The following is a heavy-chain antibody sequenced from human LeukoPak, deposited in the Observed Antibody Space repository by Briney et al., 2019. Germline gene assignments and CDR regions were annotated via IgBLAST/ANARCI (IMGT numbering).Heavy chain of an antibody. V-gene: IGHV3-9*01. J-gene: IGHJ4*02. Sequence: GGSLRLSCTVSGFTIDVYSMYWIRQAPGKGLEWVSGISWNSGSIGYADSVKGRFTISRDNAKNSLYLQMNSLRAEDTALYYCARCVEYYKSSGYVDHFEYWGQGTLVTVSS. D-gene: IGHD3-22*01. CDR1: GFTIDVYS. CDR2: ISWNSGSI. CDR3: ARCVEYYKSSGYVDHFEY.